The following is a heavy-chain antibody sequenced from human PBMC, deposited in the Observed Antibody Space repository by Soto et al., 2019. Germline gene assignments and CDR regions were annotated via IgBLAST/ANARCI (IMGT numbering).Heavy chain of an antibody. CDR3: ARTLYSYGPRFDY. J-gene: IGHJ4*02. CDR2: IYHSGST. Sequence: PSETLSLTCAVSDGSITRSNWWSWVRQPPGKGLEWIGEIYHSGSTNYNPSLKSRVTISVDKSKNQFSLKLSSVTAADTAVYYCARTLYSYGPRFDYWGQGTLVTVSS. D-gene: IGHD5-18*01. CDR1: DGSITRSNW. V-gene: IGHV4-4*02.